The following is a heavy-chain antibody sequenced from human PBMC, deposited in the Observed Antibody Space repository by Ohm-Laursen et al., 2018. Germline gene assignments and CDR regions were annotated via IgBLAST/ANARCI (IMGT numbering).Heavy chain of an antibody. CDR3: ARDSESYLRDY. V-gene: IGHV4-4*07. J-gene: IGHJ4*02. D-gene: IGHD1-26*01. CDR2: IYTSGST. CDR1: GGSISSYY. Sequence: SDTLPLTCTVSGGSISSYYWSWIRQPPGKGLEWIGRIYTSGSTNYNPSLKSRVTMSVDTSKNQFSLKLSSVTAADTAVYYCARDSESYLRDYWGQGTLVTVSS.